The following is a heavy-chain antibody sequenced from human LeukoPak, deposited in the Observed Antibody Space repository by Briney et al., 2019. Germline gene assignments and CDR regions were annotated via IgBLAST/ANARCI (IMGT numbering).Heavy chain of an antibody. V-gene: IGHV3-30*18. J-gene: IGHJ4*02. Sequence: GRSLRLSCAASGFTFSSYGMHWVRQAPGKGLEWVAVISYDGSNKYYADSVKGRFTISRDNSKNTLYLQMNSLRAEDTAVYYCAKTGKQPARYSGGWFFDYWGQGTLVTVSS. D-gene: IGHD6-19*01. CDR2: ISYDGSNK. CDR1: GFTFSSYG. CDR3: AKTGKQPARYSGGWFFDY.